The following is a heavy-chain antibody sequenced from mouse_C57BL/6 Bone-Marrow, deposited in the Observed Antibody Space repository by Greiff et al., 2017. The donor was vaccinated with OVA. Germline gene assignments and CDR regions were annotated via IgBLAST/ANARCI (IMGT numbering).Heavy chain of an antibody. Sequence: QVQLQQPGAELVRPGSSVKLSCKASGYTFTSYWMDWVKQRPGQGLEWIGNIYPSDSETHYNQKFKDKATLTVDKSSSTAYMQLSSLTSEDAAVYYCARQRVYGPYWCFDVWGTGTTVTVSS. CDR2: IYPSDSET. D-gene: IGHD1-1*02. V-gene: IGHV1-61*01. CDR3: ARQRVYGPYWCFDV. J-gene: IGHJ1*03. CDR1: GYTFTSYW.